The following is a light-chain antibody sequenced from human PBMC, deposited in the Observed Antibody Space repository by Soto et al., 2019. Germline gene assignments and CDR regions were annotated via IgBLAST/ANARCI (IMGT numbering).Light chain of an antibody. Sequence: DIQLTQSPASLSASVGDRVTITCRASQTISYYLNWYQQKPGKAPRLLIYGESSLQSGVPSRFSCSGCGTYFALTISSLQPEDFATYYCHQSYGVLTWTFGKGTRVETK. CDR2: GES. V-gene: IGKV1-39*01. J-gene: IGKJ1*01. CDR1: QTISYY. CDR3: HQSYGVLTWT.